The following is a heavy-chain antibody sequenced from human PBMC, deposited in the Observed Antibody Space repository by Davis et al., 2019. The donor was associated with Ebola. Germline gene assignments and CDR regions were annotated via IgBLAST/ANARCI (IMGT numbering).Heavy chain of an antibody. CDR2: ISWNSGSI. CDR1: GFTVSSNY. Sequence: HTGGSLRLSCAASGFTVSSNYMSWVRQAPGKGLDWVSGISWNSGSIGYADSVKGRFTISRDNAKNTLYLQMNSLRAEDTAVYYCASGSSSSWYRVSYFDYWGQGTLVTVSS. V-gene: IGHV3-74*01. D-gene: IGHD6-13*01. J-gene: IGHJ4*02. CDR3: ASGSSSSWYRVSYFDY.